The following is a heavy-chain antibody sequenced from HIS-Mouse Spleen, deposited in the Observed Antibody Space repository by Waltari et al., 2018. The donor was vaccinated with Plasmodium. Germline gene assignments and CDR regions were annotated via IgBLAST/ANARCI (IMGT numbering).Heavy chain of an antibody. D-gene: IGHD6-13*01. V-gene: IGHV4-39*01. CDR3: ARLDERVLDY. CDR1: GGSLSSSRYY. Sequence: QLQLQESGPGLVKPSETLSLTCPASGGSLSSSRYYWGWIRQPPGKGMEWIGSIYYSGSTYYNPSLKSRVTISVDTSKNQFSLKLSSVTAADTAVYYCARLDERVLDYWGQGTLVTVSS. J-gene: IGHJ4*02. CDR2: IYYSGST.